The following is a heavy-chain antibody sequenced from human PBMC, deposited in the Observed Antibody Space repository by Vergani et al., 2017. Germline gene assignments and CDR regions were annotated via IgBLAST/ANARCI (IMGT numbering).Heavy chain of an antibody. J-gene: IGHJ3*02. CDR2: IYSGGST. CDR3: ARVRYSSGIDAFDI. D-gene: IGHD6-19*01. CDR1: GFTVSSNY. V-gene: IGHV3-66*01. Sequence: EVQLVESGGGLVQPGGSLRLSCAASGFTVSSNYMSWVRQAPGKGLEWVSVIYSGGSTYYADSVKGRFTISRDNSKNTLYLQMNSLRAEDTAVYYCARVRYSSGIDAFDIWGQGTMVTVSS.